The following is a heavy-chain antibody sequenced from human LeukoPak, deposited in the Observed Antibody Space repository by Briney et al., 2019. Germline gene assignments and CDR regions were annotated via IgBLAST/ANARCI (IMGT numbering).Heavy chain of an antibody. D-gene: IGHD6-19*01. V-gene: IGHV3-30*03. J-gene: IGHJ3*02. Sequence: GGSLRLSCAASGFPFCSYGMHWARQAPGKGLEWVAVISYDGSNKYYADSVKGRFTISRDNSKNTLYLQMNSLRAEDTAVYYCARIQGQWLVRGAFDIGGQGTMVTVSS. CDR2: ISYDGSNK. CDR1: GFPFCSYG. CDR3: ARIQGQWLVRGAFDI.